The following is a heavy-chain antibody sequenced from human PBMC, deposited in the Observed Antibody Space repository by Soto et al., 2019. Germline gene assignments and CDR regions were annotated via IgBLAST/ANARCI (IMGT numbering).Heavy chain of an antibody. V-gene: IGHV3-7*01. CDR2: IKQDGSEK. Sequence: GGSLRLSCAASGFTFSSYWMSWVRQAPGKGLEWVANIKQDGSEKYYVDSVKGRFTISRDNARNSLYLQMSSLRAEDTAVYYCARLPRYCSSTSCPYEYFQHWGQGTLVTVSS. J-gene: IGHJ1*01. CDR1: GFTFSSYW. D-gene: IGHD2-2*01. CDR3: ARLPRYCSSTSCPYEYFQH.